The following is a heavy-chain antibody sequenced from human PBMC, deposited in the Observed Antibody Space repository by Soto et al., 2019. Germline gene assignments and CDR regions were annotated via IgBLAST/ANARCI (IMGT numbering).Heavy chain of an antibody. J-gene: IGHJ6*02. CDR3: ARDSSPVPGSMDV. CDR1: GYNFTGHY. D-gene: IGHD1-1*01. CDR2: INPDSGGT. Sequence: GASVKVSCKASGYNFTGHYMHWVRQAPGQGLEWMGWINPDSGGTNYAKKFQGWVTMTRDTSSSTVSMEVRRLKSGDTAVYYCARDSSPVPGSMDVRGQGTTFTVSS. V-gene: IGHV1-2*04.